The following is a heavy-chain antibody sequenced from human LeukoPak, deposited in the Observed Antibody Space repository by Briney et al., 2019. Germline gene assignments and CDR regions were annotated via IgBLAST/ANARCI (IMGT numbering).Heavy chain of an antibody. Sequence: ASVKVSCKASGYTFTNFDINWVRQAPGQGLEWMGWMNPVSGNAGSAQKFQGRVTLTRDASMSTAYMEVTSLRSDDTAFYYCARAPMGRGALYWGQGTLVTVSS. CDR2: MNPVSGNA. CDR3: ARAPMGRGALY. D-gene: IGHD3-10*01. CDR1: GYTFTNFD. J-gene: IGHJ4*02. V-gene: IGHV1-8*01.